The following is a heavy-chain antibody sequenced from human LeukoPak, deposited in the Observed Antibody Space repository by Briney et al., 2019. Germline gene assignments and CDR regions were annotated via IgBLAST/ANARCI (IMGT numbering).Heavy chain of an antibody. V-gene: IGHV3-21*01. D-gene: IGHD5-18*01. Sequence: PGGSLRLSCAASGFTFSSYSMNWVRQAPGKGLEWASSISSSSSYIYYADSVKGRFTISRDNAKNSLYLQMNSLRAEDTAVYYCTGGYSYGARFDYWGQGTLVTVSS. CDR2: ISSSSSYI. J-gene: IGHJ4*02. CDR1: GFTFSSYS. CDR3: TGGYSYGARFDY.